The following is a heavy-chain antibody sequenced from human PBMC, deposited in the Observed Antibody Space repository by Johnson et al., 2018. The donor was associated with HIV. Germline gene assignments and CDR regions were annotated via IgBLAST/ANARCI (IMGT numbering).Heavy chain of an antibody. CDR2: VNWNGDST. V-gene: IGHV3-20*04. CDR1: GFTLDDYG. J-gene: IGHJ3*01. Sequence: VQLVESGGGVVQPGGSLRLSCEASGFTLDDYGMTWVRQAPGKGLEWVSGVNWNGDSTGYADSVKGRFSISRDNAKNSLYLQMNMLRAADTALYYCARHYDILTDPDAFDVWGQGPMVTVSS. D-gene: IGHD3-9*01. CDR3: ARHYDILTDPDAFDV.